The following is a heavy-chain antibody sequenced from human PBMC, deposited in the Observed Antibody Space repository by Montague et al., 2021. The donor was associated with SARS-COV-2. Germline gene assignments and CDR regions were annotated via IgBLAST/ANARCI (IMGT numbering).Heavy chain of an antibody. D-gene: IGHD3-22*01. CDR3: ARGSSGYYTPRPFDY. Sequence: CAISGNSVSSNSAAWNWIRQSPSRGLEWLGRTYYRSKRYNDYAVSVKSRITINPDTSKNQFSLQLNSVIPEDTAVYYCARGSSGYYTPRPFDYWGQGTLVTVSS. CDR1: GNSVSSNSAA. CDR2: TYYRSKRYN. J-gene: IGHJ4*02. V-gene: IGHV6-1*01.